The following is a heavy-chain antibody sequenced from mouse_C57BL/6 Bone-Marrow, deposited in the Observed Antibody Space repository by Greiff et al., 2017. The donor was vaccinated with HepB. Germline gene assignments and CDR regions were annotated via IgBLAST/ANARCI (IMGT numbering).Heavy chain of an antibody. Sequence: QVQLKESGAELVRPGASVKLSCKASGYTFTDYYINWVKQRPGQGLEWIARIYPGSGNTYYNEKFKGKATLTAEKSSSTAYMQLSSLTSEDSAVYFCARGDSSGYVAYWGQGTLVTVSA. CDR2: IYPGSGNT. CDR1: GYTFTDYY. CDR3: ARGDSSGYVAY. D-gene: IGHD3-2*02. V-gene: IGHV1-76*01. J-gene: IGHJ3*01.